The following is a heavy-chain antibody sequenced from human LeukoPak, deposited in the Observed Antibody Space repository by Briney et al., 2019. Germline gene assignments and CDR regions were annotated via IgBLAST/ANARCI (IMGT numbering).Heavy chain of an antibody. V-gene: IGHV1-69*05. D-gene: IGHD6-6*01. CDR1: GGTFSSYA. CDR2: IIPIFGTA. Sequence: ASVKVSCKASGGTFSSYAISWVRQAPGQGLEWMGGIIPIFGTANYAQKFQGRVTITTDESTSTAYMELSSLRSEDTAVYYCARRASSSSPFDHWGQGTLVTVSS. CDR3: ARRASSSSPFDH. J-gene: IGHJ5*02.